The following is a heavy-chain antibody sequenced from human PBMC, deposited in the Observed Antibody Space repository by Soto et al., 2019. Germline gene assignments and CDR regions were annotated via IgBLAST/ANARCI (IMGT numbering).Heavy chain of an antibody. J-gene: IGHJ5*02. Sequence: GGSLRLSCAASGFTFSSYAMSWVRQAPGKGLEWVSAISGSGGSTYYADSVKGRFTISRDNSKNTLYLQMNSLRAEDTAVYYCANDDGPAGGRFLEWLPFDPWGQGTLVTVSS. V-gene: IGHV3-23*01. CDR1: GFTFSSYA. D-gene: IGHD3-3*01. CDR3: ANDDGPAGGRFLEWLPFDP. CDR2: ISGSGGST.